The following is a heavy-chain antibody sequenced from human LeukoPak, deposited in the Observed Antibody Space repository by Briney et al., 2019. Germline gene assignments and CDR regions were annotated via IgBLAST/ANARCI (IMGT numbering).Heavy chain of an antibody. CDR1: GGSISSYY. J-gene: IGHJ4*02. D-gene: IGHD3/OR15-3a*01. V-gene: IGHV4-59*01. CDR3: ARSRGRNPFED. Sequence: PSETLSLTCTVSGGSISSYYWSWIRQPPGKGLEWIGYIYYSGNTNYNPSLKSRVAISVDTSKKQFSLKLNSVTEADTALYYCARSRGRNPFEDWGQGTLVTVSS. CDR2: IYYSGNT.